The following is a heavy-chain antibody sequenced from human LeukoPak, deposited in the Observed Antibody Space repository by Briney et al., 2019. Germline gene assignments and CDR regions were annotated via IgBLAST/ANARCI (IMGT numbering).Heavy chain of an antibody. CDR1: GFSFVSYG. CDR3: TRGLSGTYYGRFDY. D-gene: IGHD1-26*01. V-gene: IGHV3-74*01. J-gene: IGHJ4*02. Sequence: LSLDCAAAGFSFVSYGKHGGRQAPVYGLLWFSRINTDGSSTNFADSVRGRFTISRDNAKNTLYLQMNSLRAEDTAVYYCTRGLSGTYYGRFDYWGQGTLVTVSS. CDR2: INTDGSST.